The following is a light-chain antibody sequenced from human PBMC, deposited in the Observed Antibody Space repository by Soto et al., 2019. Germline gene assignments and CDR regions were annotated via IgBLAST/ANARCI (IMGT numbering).Light chain of an antibody. J-gene: IGKJ1*01. CDR2: DAS. V-gene: IGKV1-5*01. Sequence: DIQMTQSPSTLSASIGDRVIITCRASQFINKWLAWHQQQPGKTPKVLISDASILETGVSSRFSGSGFGTEFTLTIGNLQPDDFATYYCLQYDLYLLTFGQGTQVEIK. CDR3: LQYDLYLLT. CDR1: QFINKW.